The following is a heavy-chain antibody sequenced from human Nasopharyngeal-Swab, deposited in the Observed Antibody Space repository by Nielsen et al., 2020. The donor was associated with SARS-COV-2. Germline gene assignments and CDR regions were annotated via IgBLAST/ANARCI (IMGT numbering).Heavy chain of an antibody. Sequence: GGSLRLSCSASGFTFSTYSLIWVRQAPAKGLEWVSWISSSVSYIYYADSVKGRFTISRDNAKNALYLQMSSLRAEDTAVYYCARLPSAWGRRDFDYWGQGTLVTVSS. CDR1: GFTFSTYS. CDR3: ARLPSAWGRRDFDY. D-gene: IGHD6-19*01. CDR2: ISSSVSYI. V-gene: IGHV3-21*06. J-gene: IGHJ4*02.